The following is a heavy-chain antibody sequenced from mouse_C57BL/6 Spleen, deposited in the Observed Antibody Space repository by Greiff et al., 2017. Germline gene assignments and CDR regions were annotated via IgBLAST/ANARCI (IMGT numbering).Heavy chain of an antibody. J-gene: IGHJ3*01. CDR1: GYTFTSYC. D-gene: IGHD2-1*01. V-gene: IGHV1-69*01. CDR3: ARGGGNYGFAY. CDR2: IDPSDSYT. Sequence: VQLQQPGAELVMPGASVKLSCKASGYTFTSYCMHWVKQRPGQGLEWIGEIDPSDSYTNYNQKFKGKATLTVDKSSSTAYMQLSSLTSEDSAVYYCARGGGNYGFAYWGQGTMVTVSA.